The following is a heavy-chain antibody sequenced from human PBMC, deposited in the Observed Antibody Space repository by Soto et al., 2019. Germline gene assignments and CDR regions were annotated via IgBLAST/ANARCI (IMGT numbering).Heavy chain of an antibody. CDR2: ISSSSSYI. CDR1: GFTFSSYS. V-gene: IGHV3-21*01. J-gene: IGHJ4*02. CDR3: ARDQPGYSYGYVWGY. D-gene: IGHD5-18*01. Sequence: EVQLVESGGGLVKPGGSLRLSCAASGFTFSSYSMNWVRQAPGKGLEWVSSISSSSSYIYYADSVKGRFTISRDNAKNSLYLQMNSLRVEDTAVYYCARDQPGYSYGYVWGYWGQGTLVTFSS.